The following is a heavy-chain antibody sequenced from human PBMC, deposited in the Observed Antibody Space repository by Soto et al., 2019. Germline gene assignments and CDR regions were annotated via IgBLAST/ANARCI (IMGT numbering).Heavy chain of an antibody. CDR1: GFTCTSYG. J-gene: IGHJ3*02. D-gene: IGHD3-22*01. CDR3: ARDPPEDSRGYFALDI. V-gene: IGHV3-33*01. Sequence: WGSLRLSCAASGFTCTSYGMHWVRQAPGKGLEWVAAIWSDGSNRYNGDSVKGRFTISRDNSKNTLYLQMNSLRAEDTAVYYCARDPPEDSRGYFALDIWGQGTMVTVSS. CDR2: IWSDGSNR.